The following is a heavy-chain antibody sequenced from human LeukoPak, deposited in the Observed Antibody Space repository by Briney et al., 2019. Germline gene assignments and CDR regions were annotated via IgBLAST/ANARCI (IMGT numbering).Heavy chain of an antibody. CDR2: MNPNSGNT. J-gene: IGHJ4*02. CDR3: AGGRGYDFWSGYRDYFDY. V-gene: IGHV1-8*03. CDR1: GYTFTSYD. D-gene: IGHD3-3*01. Sequence: ASVKVSCKASGYTFTSYDINWVRQATGQGLEWMGWMNPNSGNTGYAQKFQGRVTITRNTSISTAYMELSSLRSEDTAVYYCAGGRGYDFWSGYRDYFDYWGQGTLVTVSS.